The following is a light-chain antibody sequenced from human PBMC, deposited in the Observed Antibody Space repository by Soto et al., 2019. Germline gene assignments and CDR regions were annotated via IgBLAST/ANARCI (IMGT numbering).Light chain of an antibody. CDR1: SSDIGSDKL. V-gene: IGLV2-23*01. Sequence: QSVLTQPASVSGSPGQSITISCTGTSSDIGSDKLVSWYQQHPGRAPKIIIYEAFKRPSGVSNRFSGSRSGNTASLTISGLRGEDDADYYCCSYAGSTNWVFGGGPKLTVL. J-gene: IGLJ3*02. CDR2: EAF. CDR3: CSYAGSTNWV.